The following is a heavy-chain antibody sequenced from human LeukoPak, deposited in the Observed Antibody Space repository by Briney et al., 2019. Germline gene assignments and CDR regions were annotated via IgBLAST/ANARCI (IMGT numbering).Heavy chain of an antibody. Sequence: GGSLTLSCAASGFNFRNYGMHWVRQAPGKGLEWVAYTRDDGSKNWYGDSVKGRFTISRDNSKSTLYLQMNSLRGKDTAVYYCANGDCRGGRCSSGAYWGQGTLVTVSS. CDR1: GFNFRNYG. CDR3: ANGDCRGGRCSSGAY. CDR2: TRDDGSKN. V-gene: IGHV3-30*02. J-gene: IGHJ4*02. D-gene: IGHD2-15*01.